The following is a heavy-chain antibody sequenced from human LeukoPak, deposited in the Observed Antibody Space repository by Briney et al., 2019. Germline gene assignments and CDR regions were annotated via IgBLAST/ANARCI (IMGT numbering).Heavy chain of an antibody. D-gene: IGHD2-2*02. V-gene: IGHV1-69*13. CDR2: IIPIFGTA. J-gene: IGHJ4*02. CDR3: ASHYCSSTSCYSPFDY. Sequence: GASVKVSCKASGGTFSSYAISWVRQAPGQGLEWMGGIIPIFGTANYAQKFQGRVTITADESTSTAYMELSSLRSEDTAVYYCASHYCSSTSCYSPFDYWGQGTLVTVSS. CDR1: GGTFSSYA.